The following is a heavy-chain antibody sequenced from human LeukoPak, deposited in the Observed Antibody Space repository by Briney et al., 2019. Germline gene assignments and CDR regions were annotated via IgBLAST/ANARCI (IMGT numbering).Heavy chain of an antibody. CDR2: ISSSSSYI. Sequence: PGGSLRLSCAASGFTFSSYSMNWVRQAPGKGLEWVSSISSSSSYIYYADSVKGRFTISRDNAKNSLYLQMNSLRAEDTAVYYCARAKSRIAARPFYYYYMDVWGKGTTVTVSS. CDR3: ARAKSRIAARPFYYYYMDV. J-gene: IGHJ6*03. V-gene: IGHV3-21*01. D-gene: IGHD6-6*01. CDR1: GFTFSSYS.